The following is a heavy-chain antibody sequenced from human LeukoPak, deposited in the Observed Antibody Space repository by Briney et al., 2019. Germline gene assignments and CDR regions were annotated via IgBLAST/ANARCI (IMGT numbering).Heavy chain of an antibody. J-gene: IGHJ4*02. CDR2: IYYSGST. CDR1: GGSISSYY. D-gene: IGHD5-18*01. V-gene: IGHV4-59*01. Sequence: PSETLSLTCTVSGGSISSYYWSWIRQPPGKGLEWIGYIYYSGSTNYNPSLKSRVTISVDTSKNQFSLKLSSVTAADTAVYYCAGLKGYLAGVDYWGQGTLVTVSS. CDR3: AGLKGYLAGVDY.